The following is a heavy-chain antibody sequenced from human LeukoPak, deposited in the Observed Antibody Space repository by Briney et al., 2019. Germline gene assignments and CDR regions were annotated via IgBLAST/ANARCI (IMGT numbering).Heavy chain of an antibody. D-gene: IGHD6-13*01. CDR3: VRLDEGSCWVYYFDY. J-gene: IGHJ4*02. CDR2: ISAYNGNT. CDR1: GHTFTSYG. Sequence: ASVKVSCTASGHTFTSYGISWVRQAPGQGLEWMGWISAYNGNTNYAQKLQGRVTMTTDTSTSKAYMELRSLRSDDTAVYYCVRLDEGSCWVYYFDYWGQGTLVTVSS. V-gene: IGHV1-18*01.